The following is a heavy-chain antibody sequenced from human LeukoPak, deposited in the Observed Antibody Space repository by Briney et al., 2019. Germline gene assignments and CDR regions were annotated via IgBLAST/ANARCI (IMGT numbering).Heavy chain of an antibody. J-gene: IGHJ3*02. CDR3: ARDLGYYGSGTRDAFDI. CDR1: GFTFDDYG. V-gene: IGHV3-20*01. Sequence: GGSLRLSCAASGFTFDDYGMSWVRQAPGKGLEWVSGINWNGGSTGYADSVKGRFTISRDNAKNSLYLQMNSLRAEDTALYHCARDLGYYGSGTRDAFDIWGQGTMVTVSS. D-gene: IGHD3-10*01. CDR2: INWNGGST.